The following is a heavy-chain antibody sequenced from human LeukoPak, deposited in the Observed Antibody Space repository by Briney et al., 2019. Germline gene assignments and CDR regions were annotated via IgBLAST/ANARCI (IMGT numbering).Heavy chain of an antibody. CDR3: ARFQGAYDFWSGYLGEGLGPNWFDP. V-gene: IGHV4-4*07. CDR1: GGSISSYY. CDR2: IYTSGST. D-gene: IGHD3-3*01. J-gene: IGHJ5*02. Sequence: SETLSLTCTVSGGSISSYYWSWIRQPAGKGLEWIGRIYTSGSTNYNPSLKSRVTMSVDTSKNQFSLKLSSVTAADTAVYYCARFQGAYDFWSGYLGEGLGPNWFDPWGQGTLVTVSS.